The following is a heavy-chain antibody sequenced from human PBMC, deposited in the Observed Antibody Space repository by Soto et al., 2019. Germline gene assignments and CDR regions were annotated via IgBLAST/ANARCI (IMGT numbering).Heavy chain of an antibody. Sequence: PGESLKISCKGSGYSFTSYWIGWVRQMPGKXLEWMGIIYPGDSDTRYSPSFQGQVTISADKSISTAYLQWSSLKASDTAMYYCARGFCSSTSCYVPLGDYWGQGTLVTVSS. V-gene: IGHV5-51*01. CDR1: GYSFTSYW. J-gene: IGHJ4*02. CDR2: IYPGDSDT. D-gene: IGHD2-2*01. CDR3: ARGFCSSTSCYVPLGDY.